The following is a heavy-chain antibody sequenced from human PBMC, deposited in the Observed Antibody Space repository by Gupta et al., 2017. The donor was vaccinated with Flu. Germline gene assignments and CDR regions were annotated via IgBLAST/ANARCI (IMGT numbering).Heavy chain of an antibody. CDR1: GFTFASYY. CDR2: INPIKGTT. J-gene: IGHJ3*02. Sequence: ASGFTFASYYIFWVRQAPGQGLECMGGINPIKGTTAYAQKFQGRVTMSADTSTSIVYMELSRLRSDDTATYFCASIDAFDIWGQVTMVTVSS. V-gene: IGHV1-46*01. CDR3: ASIDAFDI.